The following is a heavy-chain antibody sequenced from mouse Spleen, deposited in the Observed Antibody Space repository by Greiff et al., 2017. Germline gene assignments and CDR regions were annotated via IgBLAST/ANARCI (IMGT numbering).Heavy chain of an antibody. CDR3: TREITTARAWFAY. J-gene: IGHJ3*01. D-gene: IGHD1-2*01. CDR1: GYTFTDYE. V-gene: IGHV1-15*01. CDR2: IDPETGGT. Sequence: QVQLQQSGAELVRPGASVTLSCKASGYTFTDYEMHWVKQTPVHGLEWIGAIDPETGGTAYNQKFKGKAILTADKSSSTAYMELRSLTSEDSAVYYCTREITTARAWFAYWGQGTLVTVSA.